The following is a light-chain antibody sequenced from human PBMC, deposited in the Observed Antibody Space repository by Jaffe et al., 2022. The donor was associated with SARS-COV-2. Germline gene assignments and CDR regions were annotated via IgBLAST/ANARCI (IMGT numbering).Light chain of an antibody. Sequence: DIVMTQSPLSLPVTPGEPASISCRSSQSLLHSNGYTYLAWYLQKPGLSPQLLIYWTSTRASGVPDRFSGSGSGTDFTLRISRVEAEDVGVYYCMQALQSPTFGQGTKLEIK. CDR1: QSLLHSNGYTY. CDR3: MQALQSPT. J-gene: IGKJ2*01. CDR2: WTS. V-gene: IGKV2-28*01.